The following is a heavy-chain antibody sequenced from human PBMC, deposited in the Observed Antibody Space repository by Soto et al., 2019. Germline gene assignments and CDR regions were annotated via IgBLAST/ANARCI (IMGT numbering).Heavy chain of an antibody. CDR1: GFPFNSYS. V-gene: IGHV3-48*01. CDR3: ERPCDIFTTTTCFCY. D-gene: IGHD3-9*01. J-gene: IGHJ4*02. CDR2: ISSSGTTI. Sequence: GGSMRLSCAASGFPFNSYSMNWVRPDPGKGLEWVSYISSSGTTIYYADSVKGRFTISRDNAKSSLFLQMNSLRAEDTAVYYCERPCDIFTTTTCFCYWGQGVLVTVSS.